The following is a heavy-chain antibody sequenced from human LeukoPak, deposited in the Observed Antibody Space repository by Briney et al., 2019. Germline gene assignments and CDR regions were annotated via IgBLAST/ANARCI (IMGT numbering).Heavy chain of an antibody. CDR2: INHSGST. J-gene: IGHJ4*02. V-gene: IGHV4-34*01. D-gene: IGHD3-22*01. CDR1: GGSFSGYY. Sequence: SETLSLTCAVYGGSFSGYYWSWLRQPPGKGLEWIGEINHSGSTNYNPSLQSRVTVSVDASKNQFSLQLSSVTAADTAVYYCARAGHYYDSSGYTPVDYWGQGTLVTVSS. CDR3: ARAGHYYDSSGYTPVDY.